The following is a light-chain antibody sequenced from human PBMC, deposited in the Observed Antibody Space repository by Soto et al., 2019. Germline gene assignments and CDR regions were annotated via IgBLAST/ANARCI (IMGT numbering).Light chain of an antibody. CDR3: QQYNTWSLIT. CDR2: GAS. CDR1: QSIGSN. V-gene: IGKV3-15*01. Sequence: EIVMTQSPATLSVSPGDTATLSCRASQSIGSNVGWYQQKPGQAPRLLIYGASTRATGISARFSGSGSGTEFRLTFSSLQSEDLAVYYCQQYNTWSLITFGQGTRLEIK. J-gene: IGKJ5*01.